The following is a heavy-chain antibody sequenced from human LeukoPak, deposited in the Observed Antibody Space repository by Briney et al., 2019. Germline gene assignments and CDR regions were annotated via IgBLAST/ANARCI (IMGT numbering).Heavy chain of an antibody. CDR1: GYTFTSYG. J-gene: IGHJ4*02. CDR3: ARDPSGGSYPQYPQY. Sequence: ASVKVSCKASGYTFTSYGISWVRQAPGQGLEWMGWMSAYNGNTNYAQKLQGRATMTTDTSTSTAYMELRSLRSDDTDVYYCARDPSGGSYPQYPQYWGQGTLVTVSS. V-gene: IGHV1-18*01. CDR2: MSAYNGNT. D-gene: IGHD1-26*01.